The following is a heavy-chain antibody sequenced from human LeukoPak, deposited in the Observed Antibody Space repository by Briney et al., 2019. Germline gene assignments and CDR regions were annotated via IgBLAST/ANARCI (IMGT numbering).Heavy chain of an antibody. J-gene: IGHJ4*02. Sequence: PGGSLRLSCAASGFTFSSYAMSWVRQAPGKGLEWVSAISGSGGITYYADSVKGRFTISRDNSKNTLYLQMNSLRAEDTAVYYCAKDRYYDSSGPWGWYFDYWGQGTLVTVSS. V-gene: IGHV3-23*01. CDR3: AKDRYYDSSGPWGWYFDY. CDR2: ISGSGGIT. CDR1: GFTFSSYA. D-gene: IGHD3-22*01.